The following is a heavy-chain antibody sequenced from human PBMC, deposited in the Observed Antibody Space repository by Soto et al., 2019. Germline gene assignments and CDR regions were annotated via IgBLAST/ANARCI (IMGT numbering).Heavy chain of an antibody. CDR2: ISWNSGSI. CDR1: GFIFDDYA. Sequence: EVQLVESGGNLVQPGRSLRLSCAASGFIFDDYAMHWVRQPPGKGLEWVSGISWNSGSIGYADSVKGRFTVSRDNAKKSLYLQMNSLRPEDTALYYCAKDSSSSLLYFDSWGQGTRFSVSS. J-gene: IGHJ4*02. CDR3: AKDSSSSLLYFDS. V-gene: IGHV3-9*01. D-gene: IGHD2-2*01.